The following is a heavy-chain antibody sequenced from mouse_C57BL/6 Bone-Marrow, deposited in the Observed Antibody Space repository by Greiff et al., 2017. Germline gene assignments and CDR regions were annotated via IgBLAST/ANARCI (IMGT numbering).Heavy chain of an antibody. CDR1: GYTFTSYG. D-gene: IGHD1-1*01. CDR3: ARGGYCYSSSCWYFDV. V-gene: IGHV1-7*01. Sequence: VQLQQSGAELAKPGASVKLSCKASGYTFTSYGMHWVNQRPGQGLEWIGYINPSSGYTKYNQKFKDKATLTADKSSSTAYMQLSSLTSEDSAVYYCARGGYCYSSSCWYFDVWGTGTTVTVAS. J-gene: IGHJ1*03. CDR2: INPSSGYT.